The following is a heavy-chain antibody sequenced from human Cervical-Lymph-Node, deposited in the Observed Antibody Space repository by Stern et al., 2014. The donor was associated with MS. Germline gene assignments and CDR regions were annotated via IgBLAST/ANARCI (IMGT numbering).Heavy chain of an antibody. CDR2: VNPSSGNP. J-gene: IGHJ6*02. V-gene: IGHV1-2*04. CDR3: AISTNGGAPLFYALDL. D-gene: IGHD3-16*01. CDR1: GYTFTDYY. Sequence: VQLVQSGAEVKKPGASVKVSCKASGYTFTDYYVYWVRQAPGQGLEWMGWVNPSSGNPNSAQKFQDWVTMTRDPPIGTAYMVLKRLRSDDTAVYYCAISTNGGAPLFYALDLWGQGTTVTVSS.